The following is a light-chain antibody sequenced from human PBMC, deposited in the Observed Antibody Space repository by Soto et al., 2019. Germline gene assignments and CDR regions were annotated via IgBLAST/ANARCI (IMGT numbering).Light chain of an antibody. CDR1: QSVSSSY. CDR2: GAS. Sequence: VLTQSPGTLSLSPGERATLSCRASQSVSSSYLAWYQQKPGQAPRLLTYGASSRATGIPDRFSGSGSGTDFTLTISRLEPEDFAVYYCQQYGSSPQTLGQGTKVDIK. V-gene: IGKV3-20*01. CDR3: QQYGSSPQT. J-gene: IGKJ1*01.